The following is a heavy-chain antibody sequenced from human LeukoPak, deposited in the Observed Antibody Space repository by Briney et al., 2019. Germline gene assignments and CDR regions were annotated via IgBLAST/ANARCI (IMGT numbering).Heavy chain of an antibody. D-gene: IGHD7-27*01. CDR3: AIRNWATSDAFDI. CDR1: GFTFSSYA. J-gene: IGHJ3*02. V-gene: IGHV3-23*01. CDR2: ISGSGGST. Sequence: GGSLRLSCAASGFTFSSYAMSWVRQAPGKGLEWVSAISGSGGSTYYADSVKGRFTISRDNSKNTLYLQMNSLRAEDTSVYYCAIRNWATSDAFDIWGQGTMVTVSS.